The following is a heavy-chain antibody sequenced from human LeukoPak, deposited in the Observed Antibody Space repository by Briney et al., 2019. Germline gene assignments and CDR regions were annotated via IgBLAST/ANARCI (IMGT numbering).Heavy chain of an antibody. CDR1: GFTISSDG. V-gene: IGHV3-74*01. D-gene: IGHD3-22*01. CDR3: ARDLLTMIVVVTYAFDI. CDR2: INSHGSST. Sequence: PGGSLRLSCAASGFTISSDGMHWVRQARGKGLVWVSRINSHGSSTSYADSVKGRFTISRDNAKNTLYLQMNSLRAEDTAVYYCARDLLTMIVVVTYAFDIWGQGTMVTVSS. J-gene: IGHJ3*02.